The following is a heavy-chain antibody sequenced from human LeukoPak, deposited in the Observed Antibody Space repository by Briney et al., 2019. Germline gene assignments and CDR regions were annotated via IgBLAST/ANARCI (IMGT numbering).Heavy chain of an antibody. CDR1: GFTFSSYA. CDR2: ISGSGGST. D-gene: IGHD2-2*01. J-gene: IGHJ4*02. CDR3: AKEGDIVVVPAAMLAY. V-gene: IGHV3-23*01. Sequence: GGSLRLSCAASGFTFSSYAMSWVRQAPGKGLEWVSAISGSGGSTYYADSVKGRFTISRDNSKNTLYLQMNSLRAEDTAVYYCAKEGDIVVVPAAMLAYWGQGTLVTVSS.